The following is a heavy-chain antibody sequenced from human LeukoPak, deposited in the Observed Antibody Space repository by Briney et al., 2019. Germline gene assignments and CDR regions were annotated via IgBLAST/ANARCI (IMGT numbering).Heavy chain of an antibody. CDR2: INPSGGST. D-gene: IGHD3-3*01. J-gene: IGHJ4*02. Sequence: ASVKVSCKASGYTFTSYYMYWVRQAPGQGLEWMGIINPSGGSTSYAQKFQGRVTMTRDTSTSTVYMELSSLRSEDTAVYYCARGCPEWLIPLCQFDYWGQGTLVTVSS. CDR3: ARGCPEWLIPLCQFDY. CDR1: GYTFTSYY. V-gene: IGHV1-46*01.